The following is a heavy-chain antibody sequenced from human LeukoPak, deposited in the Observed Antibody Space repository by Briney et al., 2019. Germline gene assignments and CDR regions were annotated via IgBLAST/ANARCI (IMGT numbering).Heavy chain of an antibody. Sequence: GGSLRLSCAASGFTFSSYSMNWVRQAPGKGLEWVANIKQDGSEKYYVDSVKGRFTISRDNAKNSLYLQMNSLRAEDTAVYYCVGHSDYWGQGTLVTVSS. CDR1: GFTFSSYS. V-gene: IGHV3-7*01. CDR3: VGHSDY. CDR2: IKQDGSEK. D-gene: IGHD3-16*01. J-gene: IGHJ4*02.